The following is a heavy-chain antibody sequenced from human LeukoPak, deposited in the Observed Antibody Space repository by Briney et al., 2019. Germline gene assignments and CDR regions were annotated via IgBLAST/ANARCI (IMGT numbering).Heavy chain of an antibody. D-gene: IGHD3-16*01. J-gene: IGHJ3*01. CDR1: GFTFSDYC. Sequence: GGSLRLSCAASGFTFSDYCMTWVRQAPGKGLEWVANVNRDGRVRDYMDSVKGRFTISRDNAKNSLSLQMNSLRVEDTAVYYCARDPYDSYAYGAFDVWGQGTVVTVSS. CDR2: VNRDGRVR. CDR3: ARDPYDSYAYGAFDV. V-gene: IGHV3-7*01.